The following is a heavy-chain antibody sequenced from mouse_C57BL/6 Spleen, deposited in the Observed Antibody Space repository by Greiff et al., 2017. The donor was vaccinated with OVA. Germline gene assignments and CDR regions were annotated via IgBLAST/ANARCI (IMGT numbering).Heavy chain of an antibody. CDR2: IHPNSGST. J-gene: IGHJ3*01. CDR1: GYTVTSYW. D-gene: IGHD1-1*01. Sequence: QVQLQQSGAELVKPGASVKLSCKASGYTVTSYWMHWVKQRPGQGLEWIGMIHPNSGSTNYNEKFKSKATLTVDKSSSTAYMQLSSLTSEDSAVYYCARDYGSRFAYWGQGTLVTVSA. V-gene: IGHV1-64*01. CDR3: ARDYGSRFAY.